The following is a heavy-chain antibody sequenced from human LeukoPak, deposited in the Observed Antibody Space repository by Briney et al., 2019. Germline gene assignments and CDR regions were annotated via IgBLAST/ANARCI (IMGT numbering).Heavy chain of an antibody. D-gene: IGHD2-8*01. J-gene: IGHJ4*02. CDR1: GFTFSNYE. CDR2: ISGSGATI. CDR3: ARDSGFCTNANCHHFGY. V-gene: IGHV3-48*03. Sequence: QPGGSLRLSCAASGFTFSNYEMNWVRQAPGKGLEWVSYISGSGATIYYADSVKGRFTISRDNAKNSLYLQMNSLRAEDTAVYYCARDSGFCTNANCHHFGYWGQGTLVTVSS.